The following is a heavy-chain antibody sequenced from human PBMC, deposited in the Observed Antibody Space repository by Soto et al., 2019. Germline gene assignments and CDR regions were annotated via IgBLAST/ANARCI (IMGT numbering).Heavy chain of an antibody. D-gene: IGHD3-10*01. V-gene: IGHV1-69*01. CDR3: ARDRDDYGSGNYYNRIDF. CDR2: IIPIFGTP. J-gene: IGHJ4*02. CDR1: GGIFSTYA. Sequence: QVQLVQSGAEVKKPGSSVKVSCKASGGIFSTYAISWLRQAPGQGLEWMGGIIPIFGTPNYAQRFQGRVTITEHQSTTTSYMELSRLKSEDTAVYYCARDRDDYGSGNYYNRIDFWGQGTLVTVSS.